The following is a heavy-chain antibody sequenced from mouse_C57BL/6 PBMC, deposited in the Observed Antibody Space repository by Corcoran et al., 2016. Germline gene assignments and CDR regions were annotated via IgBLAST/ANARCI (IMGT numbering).Heavy chain of an antibody. J-gene: IGHJ2*01. Sequence: QIQLVQSGPELKKPGETVKISCKASGYTFTTYGMSWVKQAPGKGLKWMGWINTYSGVPTYADDFKGRFAFSLETSASTAYLQINNLKNEDTATYFCARDSSGYGRYYFDYWGQGTTLTVSS. CDR2: INTYSGVP. CDR3: ARDSSGYGRYYFDY. D-gene: IGHD3-2*02. V-gene: IGHV9-3*01. CDR1: GYTFTTYG.